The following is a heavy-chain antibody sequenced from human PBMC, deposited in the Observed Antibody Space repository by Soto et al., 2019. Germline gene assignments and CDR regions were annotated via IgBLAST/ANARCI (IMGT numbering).Heavy chain of an antibody. CDR2: MYYSGST. CDR3: ARGSGDLDY. CDR1: GGSVISGGYY. D-gene: IGHD3-10*01. J-gene: IGHJ4*02. V-gene: IGHV4-31*03. Sequence: QVQLQESGPGLVKPSQTLSLTCSVSGGSVISGGYYWNWIRQHPGKGLEWIGCMYYSGSTYYNPSLKSRVTISVDTSKNQFSLKLSSVTAADTAVYYCARGSGDLDYWGQGTLVIVSS.